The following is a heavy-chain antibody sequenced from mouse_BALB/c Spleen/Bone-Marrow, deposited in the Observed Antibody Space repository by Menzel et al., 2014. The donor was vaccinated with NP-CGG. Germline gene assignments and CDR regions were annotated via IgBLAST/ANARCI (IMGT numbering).Heavy chain of an antibody. CDR1: GYTFTDYT. D-gene: IGHD2-14*01. V-gene: IGHV1-18*01. CDR2: INPNIGGT. CDR3: TRSRYGDY. J-gene: IGHJ2*01. Sequence: EVQLQESGPELVKPGASVKISCKTSGYTFTDYTMHWVKQSHGKSLEWIGHINPNIGGTNYNQKFKGKATLTLDKSSRTADMERRSLTSEDSAVYYCTRSRYGDYWGQGTTLTVSS.